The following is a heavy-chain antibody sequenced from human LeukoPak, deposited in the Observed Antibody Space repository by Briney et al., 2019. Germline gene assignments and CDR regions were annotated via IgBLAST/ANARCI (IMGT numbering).Heavy chain of an antibody. J-gene: IGHJ4*02. CDR3: ARGGQWLRFRIYYFDY. V-gene: IGHV3-7*01. Sequence: GGSLRLSCAASGFTFSSYWMSWVRQAPGKGLEWVANIKQDGSEKYYVVSVKGRFTISRDNAKNSLYLQMNSLRAEDTAVYYCARGGQWLRFRIYYFDYWGQGTLVTVSS. CDR2: IKQDGSEK. CDR1: GFTFSSYW. D-gene: IGHD5-12*01.